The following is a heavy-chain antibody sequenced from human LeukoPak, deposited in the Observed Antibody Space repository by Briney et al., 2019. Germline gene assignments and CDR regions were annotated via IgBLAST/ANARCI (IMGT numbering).Heavy chain of an antibody. D-gene: IGHD2-2*01. CDR1: GVTLGTYA. J-gene: IGHJ4*02. Sequence: GGSLRLSCAASGVTLGTYAMSWARQAPGKGLEWVSSISSSSSYIYYADSVKGRFTISRDNAKNSMYLQMNSLRAEDTAVYYCTRDPGRCTSTSCYPDYWGQGTLVTVSS. CDR3: TRDPGRCTSTSCYPDY. CDR2: ISSSSSYI. V-gene: IGHV3-21*01.